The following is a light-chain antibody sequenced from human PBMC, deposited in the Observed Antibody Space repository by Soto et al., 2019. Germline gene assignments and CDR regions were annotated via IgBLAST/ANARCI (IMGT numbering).Light chain of an antibody. CDR3: MQATQSPT. CDR2: EVS. J-gene: IGKJ3*01. CDR1: QSLVHSNGHTY. V-gene: IGKV2-24*01. Sequence: DIVMTQTPLSSPVTLGQPASISCRSSQSLVHSNGHTYLSWLHQRPGQPPRLLIYEVSNRFSGVPDRFSGSGAGTDFTLTISRVEAEDVGGYYCMQATQSPTFGPGTKVDIK.